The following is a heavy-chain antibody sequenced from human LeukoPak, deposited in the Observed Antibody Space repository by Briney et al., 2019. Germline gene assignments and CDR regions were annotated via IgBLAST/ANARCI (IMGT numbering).Heavy chain of an antibody. J-gene: IGHJ6*03. CDR1: GGSISSGSYY. CDR3: ARAPVEMATIYYYYNMDV. D-gene: IGHD5-24*01. CDR2: IYTSGST. V-gene: IGHV4-61*02. Sequence: SETLSLTCTVSGGSISSGSYYWSWIRQPAGKGLEWIGRIYTSGSTNYNPSPKSRVTISVDTSKNQFSLKLSSVTAADTAVYYCARAPVEMATIYYYYNMDVWGKGTTVTVSS.